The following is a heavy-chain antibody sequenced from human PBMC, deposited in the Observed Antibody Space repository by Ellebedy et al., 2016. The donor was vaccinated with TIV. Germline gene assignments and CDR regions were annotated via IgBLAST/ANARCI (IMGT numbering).Heavy chain of an antibody. CDR3: AKTTGGQYFYGMDV. CDR1: GFTFSSYT. CDR2: ISGRGATT. V-gene: IGHV3-23*01. D-gene: IGHD3-9*01. J-gene: IGHJ6*02. Sequence: GESLKISCAASGFTFSSYTMTWVRQGPGKGLEWVSAISGRGATTYYADYVKGRFTISRDNTKNTVYLQMNSLRAEDTAINYCAKTTGGQYFYGMDVWGHGTTVTVSS.